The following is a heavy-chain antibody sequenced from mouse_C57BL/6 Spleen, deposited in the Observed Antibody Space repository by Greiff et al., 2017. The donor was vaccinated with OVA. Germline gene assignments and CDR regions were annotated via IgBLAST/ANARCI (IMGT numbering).Heavy chain of an antibody. J-gene: IGHJ1*03. V-gene: IGHV1-61*01. Sequence: QVQLQQPGAELVRPGSSVKLSCKASGYTFTSYWMDWVKQRPGQGLEWIGNIYPSDSETHYNQKFKDKATLTVDKSSSTAYMQLSSLTSEDSAVYYCASDSSYGYFDVWGTGTTVTVSS. CDR3: ASDSSYGYFDV. CDR1: GYTFTSYW. D-gene: IGHD1-1*01. CDR2: IYPSDSET.